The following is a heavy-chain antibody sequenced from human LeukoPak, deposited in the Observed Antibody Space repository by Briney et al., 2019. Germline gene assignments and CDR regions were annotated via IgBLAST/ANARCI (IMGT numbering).Heavy chain of an antibody. CDR2: IYYSGST. Sequence: KPSETLSLTCTVSGGSIFSYYWSWIRQPPGKGLEWMGYIYYSGSTNYNPSLKSRVTISVDTSKNRFSLRVSSVTAADTAVYYCARHLNNCGDDCYIFDYWGQGTLVTVSS. CDR1: GGSIFSYY. D-gene: IGHD2-21*01. V-gene: IGHV4-59*08. CDR3: ARHLNNCGDDCYIFDY. J-gene: IGHJ4*02.